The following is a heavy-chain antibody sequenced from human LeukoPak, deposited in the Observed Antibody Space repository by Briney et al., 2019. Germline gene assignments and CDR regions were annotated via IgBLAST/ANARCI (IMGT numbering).Heavy chain of an antibody. D-gene: IGHD2-2*01. CDR2: IKQDGNEK. CDR1: GFTFSSYW. V-gene: IGHV3-7*03. CDR3: ARDLYCSSTSCYAGGY. Sequence: QSGGSLRLSCAASGFTFSSYWMSWVRQAPGKGLEWVANIKQDGNEKYYMDSVKGRFTISRDNAKNSLYLQMNSLRAEDTAVYYCARDLYCSSTSCYAGGYWGQGTLVTVSS. J-gene: IGHJ4*02.